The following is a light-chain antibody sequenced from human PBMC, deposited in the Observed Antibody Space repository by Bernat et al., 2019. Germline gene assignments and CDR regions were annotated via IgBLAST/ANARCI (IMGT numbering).Light chain of an antibody. Sequence: EIVLTQSPGTLSLSPGERATLSCRASQSVSDNYLAWYQQKPGQAPRLLIYGASSRATGVQDRFSGSGSGTDFTLTISRLEPEDFAVYYCQQYGKSPPETFGQGTTVAIK. CDR2: GAS. V-gene: IGKV3-20*01. J-gene: IGKJ1*01. CDR1: QSVSDNY. CDR3: QQYGKSPPET.